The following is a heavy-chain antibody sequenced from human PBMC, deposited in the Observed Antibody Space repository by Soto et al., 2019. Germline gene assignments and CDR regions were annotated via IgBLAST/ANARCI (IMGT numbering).Heavy chain of an antibody. Sequence: QVQLVQSGAEVKKPGASVKVSCKASGYTFTSYGISWVRQAPGQGLEWMGWISAYNGNTNYAQKRQGRATMTTDTSTSTGYRELGSLRSDDTAVYYCARDRGGSSWYLGSGAEFDYWGQGTLVTVSS. CDR3: ARDRGGSSWYLGSGAEFDY. V-gene: IGHV1-18*04. CDR2: ISAYNGNT. CDR1: GYTFTSYG. J-gene: IGHJ4*02. D-gene: IGHD6-13*01.